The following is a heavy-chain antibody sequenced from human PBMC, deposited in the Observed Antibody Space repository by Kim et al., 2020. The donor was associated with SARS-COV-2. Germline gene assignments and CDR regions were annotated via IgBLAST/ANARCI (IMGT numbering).Heavy chain of an antibody. V-gene: IGHV3-9*01. Sequence: GGSLRLSCAASGFTFDDYAMHWVRQAPGKGLEWVSGISWNSGSIGYADSVKGRFTISRDNAKNSLYLQMNSLRADDTALYYCAKDIGDGYNKYYFDYWGQGTLVTVSS. D-gene: IGHD5-12*01. CDR2: ISWNSGSI. J-gene: IGHJ4*02. CDR3: AKDIGDGYNKYYFDY. CDR1: GFTFDDYA.